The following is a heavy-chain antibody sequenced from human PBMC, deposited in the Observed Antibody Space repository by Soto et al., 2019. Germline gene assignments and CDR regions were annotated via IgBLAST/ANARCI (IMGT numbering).Heavy chain of an antibody. CDR2: IIPIFGTT. D-gene: IGHD1-26*01. Sequence: QVQLVQSGAEVKKPGSSVKVSCKASGGTFSTYAITWVRQAPGQGLEWLGGIIPIFGTTDYARKFQGRVTITAAESTSTVLIELSSLTSEDTAVYYCARGVGGYYFDYWGQGTLVTVSS. J-gene: IGHJ4*02. CDR1: GGTFSTYA. CDR3: ARGVGGYYFDY. V-gene: IGHV1-69*01.